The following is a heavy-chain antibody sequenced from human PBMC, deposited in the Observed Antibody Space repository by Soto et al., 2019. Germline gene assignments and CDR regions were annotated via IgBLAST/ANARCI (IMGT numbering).Heavy chain of an antibody. CDR3: AKGYSSGWDDY. V-gene: IGHV3-23*01. D-gene: IGHD6-19*01. J-gene: IGHJ4*02. Sequence: GESLKISCAASGFTFSSYAMSWVRQAPGKGLEWVSAISGSGGSTYYADSVKGRFTISRDNSKNTLYLQMNSLRAEDTAVYYCAKGYSSGWDDYWGQGTLVTVSS. CDR2: ISGSGGST. CDR1: GFTFSSYA.